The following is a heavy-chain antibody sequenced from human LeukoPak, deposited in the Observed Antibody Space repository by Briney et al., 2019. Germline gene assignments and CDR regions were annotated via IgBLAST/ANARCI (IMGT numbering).Heavy chain of an antibody. Sequence: SSETLSLTCTVSGGSISSGYYWGWIRQPPGKGLEWIGSIYHSGSTYYNPSLKSRVTISVDTSKNQFSLKLSSVTAADTAVYYCASLTPQFDFNYWGQGTLVTVSS. CDR2: IYHSGST. CDR3: ASLTPQFDFNY. D-gene: IGHD3-9*01. CDR1: GGSISSGYY. V-gene: IGHV4-38-2*02. J-gene: IGHJ4*02.